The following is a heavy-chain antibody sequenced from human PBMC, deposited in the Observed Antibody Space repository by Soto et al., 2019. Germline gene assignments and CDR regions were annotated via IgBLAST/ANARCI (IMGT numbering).Heavy chain of an antibody. CDR2: INHSGST. CDR1: GGSFSGYY. J-gene: IGHJ3*02. Sequence: SETLSLTCAVYGGSFSGYYWSWIRQPPGKGLEWIGEINHSGSTNYNPSLKSRVTISVDTSKNQFSLKLSSVTAADTAVYYCARKVAGSRSAFDIWGQGTMVTVSS. CDR3: ARKVAGSRSAFDI. D-gene: IGHD6-19*01. V-gene: IGHV4-34*01.